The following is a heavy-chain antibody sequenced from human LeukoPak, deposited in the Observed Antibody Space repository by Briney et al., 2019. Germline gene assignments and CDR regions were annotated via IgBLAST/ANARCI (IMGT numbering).Heavy chain of an antibody. CDR2: IYYSGST. CDR3: ARAAPIRGYFDY. J-gene: IGHJ4*02. CDR1: GGSISSYY. D-gene: IGHD1-26*01. V-gene: IGHV4-59*01. Sequence: SETLSLTCTVSGGSISSYYWSWIRQPPGKGLEWIGYIYYSGSTNYNPSLKSRVTISVDTSNNQFSLKLSSVTAADTAVYYCARAAPIRGYFDYWGQGTLVTVSS.